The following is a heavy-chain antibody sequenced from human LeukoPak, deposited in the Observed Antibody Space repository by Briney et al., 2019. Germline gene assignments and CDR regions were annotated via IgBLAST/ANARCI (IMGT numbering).Heavy chain of an antibody. CDR1: GGSISSYY. CDR3: ASYYDSSSYYPFDY. J-gene: IGHJ4*02. V-gene: IGHV4-59*01. D-gene: IGHD3-22*01. Sequence: SETLSLTCTVSGGSISSYYRSWIRQPPGKGLEWIGYIYYSGSNNYNPSLKSRVSISVDTSKNQFSLKLSSVTAAGTAVYYCASYYDSSSYYPFDYWGQGTLVTVSS. CDR2: IYYSGSN.